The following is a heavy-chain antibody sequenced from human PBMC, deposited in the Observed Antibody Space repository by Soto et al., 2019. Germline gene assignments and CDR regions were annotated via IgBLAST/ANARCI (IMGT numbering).Heavy chain of an antibody. Sequence: QVQLVQSGAEVKKPGASVKVSCKASGGTFSSYAISWVRQAPGQGLEWMGGIIPIFGTANYAQKFQGRVTITADESTRTAYMELSRMRSADTAVYYCARNGLPGASNWLDPWGQGTLVTVSS. D-gene: IGHD2-8*01. V-gene: IGHV1-69*01. CDR2: IIPIFGTA. CDR1: GGTFSSYA. J-gene: IGHJ5*02. CDR3: ARNGLPGASNWLDP.